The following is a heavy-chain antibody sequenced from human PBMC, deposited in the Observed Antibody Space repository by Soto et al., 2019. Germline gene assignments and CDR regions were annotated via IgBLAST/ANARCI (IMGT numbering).Heavy chain of an antibody. J-gene: IGHJ4*02. V-gene: IGHV4-34*01. CDR2: INHSGST. D-gene: IGHD3-10*01. Sequence: QVQLQQWGAGLLKPSETLSLTCAVYGGSFSGYYWSWIRQPPGKGLEWIGEINHSGSTNYNPSLKSRVTISVDTSQNQFSLKLSSGTAADTAVYYCASGYYYGSGTPKYWGQGTLVTVSS. CDR3: ASGYYYGSGTPKY. CDR1: GGSFSGYY.